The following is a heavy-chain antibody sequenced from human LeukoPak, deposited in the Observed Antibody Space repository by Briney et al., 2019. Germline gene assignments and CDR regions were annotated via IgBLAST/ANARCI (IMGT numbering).Heavy chain of an antibody. CDR1: GFIFSSYG. CDR3: AKDLLVVVVVAATEGYFDY. Sequence: PGGSLRLSCAASGFIFSSYGMSWVRQAPGKGLEWVSAISGSGGSTYYADSVKGRFTISRDNSKNTLYLQMNSLRAEDTAVYYCAKDLLVVVVVAATEGYFDYWGQGTLVTVSS. D-gene: IGHD2-15*01. CDR2: ISGSGGST. V-gene: IGHV3-23*01. J-gene: IGHJ4*02.